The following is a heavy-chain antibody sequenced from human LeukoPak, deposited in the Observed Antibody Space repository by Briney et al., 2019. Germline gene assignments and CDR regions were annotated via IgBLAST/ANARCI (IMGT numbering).Heavy chain of an antibody. J-gene: IGHJ5*02. Sequence: KPGESLKISCKGSGYTFTTYWIGWVRQMPGKGLEWMGVIYPGDSRIRYNPSFEGQVTISADKSISTAYLQWNSLKASDTAIYYCATRDFTSIWPGPWGQGTLVTVSS. V-gene: IGHV5-51*01. CDR2: IYPGDSRI. CDR3: ATRDFTSIWPGP. CDR1: GYTFTTYW. D-gene: IGHD6-13*01.